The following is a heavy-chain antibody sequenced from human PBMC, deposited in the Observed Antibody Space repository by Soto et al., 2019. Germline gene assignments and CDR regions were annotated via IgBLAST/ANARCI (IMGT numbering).Heavy chain of an antibody. V-gene: IGHV1-69*02. Sequence: GASVKVTCRDSGGTFSSYTRSWVRQAPGQGLEWMGRIIPILGIANYAQKFQGRVTITADKSTSTAYMELSSLRSEDTAVYYCARGKGTMVRGPSMDYYYYGMDVWGQGTTVTVSS. CDR2: IIPILGIA. CDR1: GGTFSSYT. J-gene: IGHJ6*02. D-gene: IGHD3-10*01. CDR3: ARGKGTMVRGPSMDYYYYGMDV.